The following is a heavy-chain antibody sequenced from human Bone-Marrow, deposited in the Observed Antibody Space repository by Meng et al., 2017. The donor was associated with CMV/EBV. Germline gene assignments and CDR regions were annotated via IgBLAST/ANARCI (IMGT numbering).Heavy chain of an antibody. CDR2: IRYDGGNR. V-gene: IGHV3-30*02. J-gene: IGHJ5*01. Sequence: GGSLRLSCVASRFIFSNYGMHWVRQAPGKRLEWVAYIRYDGGNRHYADSVMGRFTISRDNSKNTLSLQMNSLRGEDTAVYYCAKVSGGYCSTTSCPPDSWGQGTLVTVSS. D-gene: IGHD2-2*01. CDR1: RFIFSNYG. CDR3: AKVSGGYCSTTSCPPDS.